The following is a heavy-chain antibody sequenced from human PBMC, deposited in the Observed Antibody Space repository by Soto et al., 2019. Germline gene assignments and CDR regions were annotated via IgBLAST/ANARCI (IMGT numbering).Heavy chain of an antibody. CDR3: VRDHAVAASDY. J-gene: IGHJ4*02. Sequence: TGGSLRLSCAVSGFTFSSYWMSWVRQGSGKGLEWVANIKKDGSKKYYVDSVKGRFTISRDNAKNSLYLQMNSLRAEDTAVYYCVRDHAVAASDYWGQGALVTVSS. V-gene: IGHV3-7*01. D-gene: IGHD6-13*01. CDR1: GFTFSSYW. CDR2: IKKDGSKK.